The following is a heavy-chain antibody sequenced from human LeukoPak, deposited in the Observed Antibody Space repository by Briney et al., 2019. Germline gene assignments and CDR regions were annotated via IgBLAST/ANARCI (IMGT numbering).Heavy chain of an antibody. CDR1: GSLNNYY. Sequence: SETLSLTCTVSGSLNNYYWGWLRQPTGKGLEWIGYIYFTGSTNYNSSLKTRVAISVDTSENQFSLRLSSVTADDTAIYYCVRHGESGRHHAYFDSWGQGALVTVSS. J-gene: IGHJ4*02. V-gene: IGHV4-59*08. CDR2: IYFTGST. D-gene: IGHD3-10*01. CDR3: VRHGESGRHHAYFDS.